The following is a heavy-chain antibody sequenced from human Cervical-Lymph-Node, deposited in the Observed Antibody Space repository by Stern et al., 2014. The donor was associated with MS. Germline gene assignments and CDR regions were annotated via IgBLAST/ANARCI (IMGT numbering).Heavy chain of an antibody. Sequence: EVHLVESGGGLVQPGGSLRLSCAASGFTFSDHYMDWVRQAPGKGLEWVGHIANKPNSFTTQYAASVKGRFTISRDDSKKSLYLQVNSLKTEDTAVYYCARWNDGSDYWGQGTLVTVSS. D-gene: IGHD1-1*01. V-gene: IGHV3-72*01. CDR1: GFTFSDHY. J-gene: IGHJ4*02. CDR2: IANKPNSFTT. CDR3: ARWNDGSDY.